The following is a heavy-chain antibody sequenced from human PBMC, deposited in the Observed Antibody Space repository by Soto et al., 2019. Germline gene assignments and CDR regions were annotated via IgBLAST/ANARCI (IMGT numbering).Heavy chain of an antibody. CDR1: GGAISGYY. J-gene: IGHJ5*02. Sequence: QVQLQESGPGLVKPSETLSLSCTVSGGAISGYYWTWIRQPAGKGLAWIGRIYSSGSTKYNPSLQSRVTVSLDTSKNQFSLRLTSVTAADTAVYYCARGQRFSDWFDPWGQGTLVTVSS. CDR3: ARGQRFSDWFDP. D-gene: IGHD3-3*01. V-gene: IGHV4-4*07. CDR2: IYSSGST.